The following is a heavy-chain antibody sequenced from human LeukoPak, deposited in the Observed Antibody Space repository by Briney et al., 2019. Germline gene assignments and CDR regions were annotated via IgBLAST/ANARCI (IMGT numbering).Heavy chain of an antibody. V-gene: IGHV4-34*01. J-gene: IGHJ5*02. Sequence: SETLSLTCAVYGGSFSGYYWSWIRQPPGKGLEWIGEINHSGSTNYNPSLKSRVTISVDTSKNQFSLKLSSVTAADTAVYYCARAIAARALDPWGQGTLVTVSS. CDR1: GGSFSGYY. CDR2: INHSGST. CDR3: ARAIAARALDP. D-gene: IGHD6-6*01.